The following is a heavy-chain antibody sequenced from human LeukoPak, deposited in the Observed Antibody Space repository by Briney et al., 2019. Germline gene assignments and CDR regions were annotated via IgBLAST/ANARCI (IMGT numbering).Heavy chain of an antibody. J-gene: IGHJ5*02. V-gene: IGHV1-69*04. CDR3: ARTPGGNSRAWFDL. CDR1: GGTFSSYA. D-gene: IGHD4-23*01. Sequence: SVKVSCKASGGTFSSYAISWVRQAPGQGLEWMGRIIPILGIANYAQKFQGRVTITADKSTSTAYMELSSLRSEDTAVYYCARTPGGNSRAWFDLWGQGTLVTVSS. CDR2: IIPILGIA.